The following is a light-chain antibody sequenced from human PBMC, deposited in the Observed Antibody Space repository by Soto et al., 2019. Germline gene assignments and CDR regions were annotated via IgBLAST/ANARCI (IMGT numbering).Light chain of an antibody. CDR2: DAS. CDR1: QSFSYW. J-gene: IGKJ3*01. CDR3: QQYNVFPVT. Sequence: DIQMTQSPSTVSASVGDRVTISCRASQSFSYWLAWYQQKPGKAPRLLIYDASTLVSGVPSRFSGSGSGTEFTLTISSLQPDDLATYYCQQYNVFPVTFGPGTKVDIK. V-gene: IGKV1-5*01.